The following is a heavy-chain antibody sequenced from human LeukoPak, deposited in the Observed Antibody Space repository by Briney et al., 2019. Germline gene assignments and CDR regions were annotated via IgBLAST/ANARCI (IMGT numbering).Heavy chain of an antibody. V-gene: IGHV1-46*01. D-gene: IGHD4-17*01. CDR2: INPSGGST. J-gene: IGHJ4*02. CDR3: ATPHELYGDLDY. CDR1: GYTFTSYY. Sequence: GALVKVSCKASGYTFTSYYMHWVRQAPGQGLEWMGIINPSGGSTSYAQKFQGRVTMTRDTSTSTAYMELRNLRSDDTAVYYCATPHELYGDLDYWGQGTLVTVSS.